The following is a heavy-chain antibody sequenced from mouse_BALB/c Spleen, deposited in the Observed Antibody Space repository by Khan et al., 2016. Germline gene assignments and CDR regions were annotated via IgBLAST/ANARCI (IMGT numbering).Heavy chain of an antibody. CDR1: GYSITSDYA. CDR3: ARSGGNYPYWYFDV. V-gene: IGHV3-2*02. Sequence: EVKLLESGPGLVKPSQSLSLTCTVTGYSITSDYAWNWIRQFPGNKLEWMGYISYSGSTSYNPSLKSRISITRDTSKNQFFLQLNSVTTEDTATYYCARSGGNYPYWYFDVWGAGTTVTVSS. D-gene: IGHD2-1*01. CDR2: ISYSGST. J-gene: IGHJ1*01.